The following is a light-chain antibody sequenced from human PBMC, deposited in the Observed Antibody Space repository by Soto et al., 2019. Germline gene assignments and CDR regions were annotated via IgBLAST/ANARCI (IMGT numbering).Light chain of an antibody. CDR1: QGISSW. Sequence: DIQMTQSPSSLSASVGDRVTITCRASQGISSWLAWYQQKPEKAPKSLIYIASSLQSGVPSRFSGSGSGTDFTLTISSLQPEDFATYDCQQYNTYPITFGHGTRLEIK. J-gene: IGKJ5*01. CDR3: QQYNTYPIT. V-gene: IGKV1D-16*01. CDR2: IAS.